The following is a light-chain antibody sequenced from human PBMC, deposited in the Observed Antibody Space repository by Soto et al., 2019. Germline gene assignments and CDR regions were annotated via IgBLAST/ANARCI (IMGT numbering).Light chain of an antibody. CDR1: SSDVGGYNS. J-gene: IGLJ3*02. CDR2: AVT. CDR3: SSYRSSSEWV. V-gene: IGLV2-14*01. Sequence: QSVLTQPASVSGSPGQSITISCTGTSSDVGGYNSVSWYQQHPGKAPKLLIYAVTNRPSGVSNRFSGSKSGNTASLTISGLQAEDEANYYCSSYRSSSEWVFGGGTQLTVL.